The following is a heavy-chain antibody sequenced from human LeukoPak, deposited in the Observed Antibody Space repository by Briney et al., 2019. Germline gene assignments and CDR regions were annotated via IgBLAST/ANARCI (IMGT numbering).Heavy chain of an antibody. V-gene: IGHV1-18*01. D-gene: IGHD3-9*01. Sequence: ASVKVSCKASGYTFSTYEISSVRHAPGQGLEWMGWISAYNGNTKYAQKLQGRVTMTTDTPTSTAYMELRSLRSDDTAVYYCARSPPGRSLDHWGQGTLVTVSS. CDR2: ISAYNGNT. CDR1: GYTFSTYE. J-gene: IGHJ1*01. CDR3: ARSPPGRSLDH.